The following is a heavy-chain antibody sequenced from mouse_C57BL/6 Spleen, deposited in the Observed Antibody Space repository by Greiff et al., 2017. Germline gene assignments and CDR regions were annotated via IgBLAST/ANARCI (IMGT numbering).Heavy chain of an antibody. J-gene: IGHJ4*01. D-gene: IGHD2-10*02. CDR2: IDPSDSYT. CDR1: GYTFTSYW. CDR3: ARGYGNYDYYAMDY. V-gene: IGHV1-50*01. Sequence: QVQLKQPGAELVKPGASVKLSCKASGYTFTSYWMQWVKQRPGQGLEWIGEIDPSDSYTNYNQKFKGKATLTVDTSSSTAYMQLSSLTSEDSAVYYCARGYGNYDYYAMDYWGQGTSVTGSS.